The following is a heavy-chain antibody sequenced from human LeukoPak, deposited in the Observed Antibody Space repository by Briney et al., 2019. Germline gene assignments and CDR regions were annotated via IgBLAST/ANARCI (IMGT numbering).Heavy chain of an antibody. V-gene: IGHV3-30*02. CDR2: IRYDGSNK. Sequence: GGSLRLSCAASGFTFSSYGMHWVRQAPGKGLEWVAFIRYDGSNKYYADSVKGRFTISRDNSKNTLYLQMNSLRAEDTAVYYCAKRNYDIHATLDYWGQGTLLTVSS. CDR1: GFTFSSYG. J-gene: IGHJ4*02. CDR3: AKRNYDIHATLDY. D-gene: IGHD3-9*01.